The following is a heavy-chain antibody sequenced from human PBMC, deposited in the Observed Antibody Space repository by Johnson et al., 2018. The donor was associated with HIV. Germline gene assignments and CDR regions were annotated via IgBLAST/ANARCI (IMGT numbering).Heavy chain of an antibody. CDR1: GFTVSRNH. Sequence: EVQLVESGGGLIQPGGSLRLSCAASGFTVSRNHMSWVRQAPGKGLEWVSIVYSGGNTYYADSVKGRFTISRDNSKDTLYLQMNSLRDEDTAVYYCARVGYYVDAFDIWGQGTMVTVSS. V-gene: IGHV3-53*01. D-gene: IGHD3-22*01. J-gene: IGHJ3*02. CDR3: ARVGYYVDAFDI. CDR2: VYSGGNT.